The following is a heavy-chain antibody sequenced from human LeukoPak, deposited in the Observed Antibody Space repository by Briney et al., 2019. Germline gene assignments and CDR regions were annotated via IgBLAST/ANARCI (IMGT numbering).Heavy chain of an antibody. J-gene: IGHJ5*02. Sequence: GASVKVSFKASGGTFSSYAISWVRQAPGQGLEWMGGIIPIFGTANYAQKFQGRVTITADKSTSTAYMELSSLRSEDTAVYYCARVHSSSDWFDPWGQGTLVTVSS. D-gene: IGHD6-6*01. CDR3: ARVHSSSDWFDP. CDR1: GGTFSSYA. V-gene: IGHV1-69*06. CDR2: IIPIFGTA.